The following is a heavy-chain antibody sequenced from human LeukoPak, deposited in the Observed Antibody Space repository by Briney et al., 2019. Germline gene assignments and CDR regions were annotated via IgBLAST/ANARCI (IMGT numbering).Heavy chain of an antibody. CDR1: GFSFSDYD. CDR2: ISGRSSHV. V-gene: IGHV3-21*01. D-gene: IGHD2-2*01. J-gene: IGHJ5*02. Sequence: GGSLRLSCSASGFSFSDYDMNWVRQAPGKGLEWVSAISGRSSHVYYGESVKGRFTISRDNAKNSLYLQLDSLGVEDTAVYYCARGAVVVPAARGDWFDPWGQGTLVTVSS. CDR3: ARGAVVVPAARGDWFDP.